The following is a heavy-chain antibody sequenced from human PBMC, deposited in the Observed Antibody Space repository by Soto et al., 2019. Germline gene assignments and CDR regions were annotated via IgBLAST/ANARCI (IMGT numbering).Heavy chain of an antibody. D-gene: IGHD1-20*01. CDR2: IHYSVTT. CDR3: AILRISGNFHYFYYMDF. J-gene: IGHJ6*03. CDR1: GGSITSTSYY. Sequence: SETLSLTCTVSGGSITSTSYYWGWIRQPPGKGLEWIGSIHYSVTTYYNPSLKSRVTISVHTSKTRFSLKLTSVTAADTALYYCAILRISGNFHYFYYMDFWGKGPTVTVSS. V-gene: IGHV4-39*01.